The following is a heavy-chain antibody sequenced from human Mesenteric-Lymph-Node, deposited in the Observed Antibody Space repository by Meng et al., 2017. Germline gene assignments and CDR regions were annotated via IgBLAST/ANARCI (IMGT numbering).Heavy chain of an antibody. CDR1: GFTFRSYE. D-gene: IGHD3-10*01. Sequence: GGSLRLSCAASGFTFRSYEMNWVRQAPGKGLEWVSYISSSGSTIYYADSVKGRISISRDNSKNTLYLQISSLRAEDTAVYYCVRENYYGSGRLGAFDVWGQGTMVT. CDR2: ISSSGSTI. CDR3: VRENYYGSGRLGAFDV. J-gene: IGHJ3*01. V-gene: IGHV3-48*03.